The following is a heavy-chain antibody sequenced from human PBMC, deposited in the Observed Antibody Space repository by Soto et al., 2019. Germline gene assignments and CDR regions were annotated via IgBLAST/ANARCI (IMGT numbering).Heavy chain of an antibody. J-gene: IGHJ4*02. V-gene: IGHV3-30*18. CDR1: GFTFSSYG. CDR3: VKVSDRSGLFDY. CDR2: ISYDGSNK. Sequence: QVQLVESGGGVVQPGRSLRLSCAASGFTFSSYGMHWVRQAPGKGLEWVAVISYDGSNKYYADSVKGRFTISRDNSKNTLYLQMNSLRAEDTAVYYCVKVSDRSGLFDYLGPGTLVTVSS. D-gene: IGHD3-22*01.